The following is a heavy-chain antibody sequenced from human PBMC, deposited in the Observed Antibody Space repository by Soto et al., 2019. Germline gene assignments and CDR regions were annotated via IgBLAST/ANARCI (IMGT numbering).Heavy chain of an antibody. CDR1: GFTFSSYS. Sequence: EVQLVESGGGLVKPGGSLRLSCAASGFTFSSYSMNWVRQAPGKGLEWVSSISSSSSYIYYADSVKGRFTISRDNAKNSLYLQMNSLRAEDTAVYCCARDCRLHGDERDCYGMDVWGQGTTVTVSS. CDR3: ARDCRLHGDERDCYGMDV. J-gene: IGHJ6*02. V-gene: IGHV3-21*01. D-gene: IGHD4-17*01. CDR2: ISSSSSYI.